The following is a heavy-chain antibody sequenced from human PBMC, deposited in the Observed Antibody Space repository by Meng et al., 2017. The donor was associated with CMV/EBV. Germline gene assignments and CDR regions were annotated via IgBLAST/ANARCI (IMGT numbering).Heavy chain of an antibody. J-gene: IGHJ6*02. CDR3: ARNDFWSGPNYYYGMDV. CDR1: GYTFTGHY. CDR2: IIPILGIA. V-gene: IGHV1-69*10. D-gene: IGHD3-3*01. Sequence: SVKVSCKASGYTFTGHYMHWVRQAPGQGLEWMGGIIPILGIANYAQKFQGRVTITADKSTSTAYMELSSLRSEDTAVYYCARNDFWSGPNYYYGMDVWGQGTTVTVSS.